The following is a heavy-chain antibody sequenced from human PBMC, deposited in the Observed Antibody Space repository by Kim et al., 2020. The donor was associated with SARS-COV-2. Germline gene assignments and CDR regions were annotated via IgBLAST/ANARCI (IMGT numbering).Heavy chain of an antibody. V-gene: IGHV3-7*01. CDR3: ARGPDFYGLGSQVDY. Sequence: GGSLRLSCAASGFTFSNYWMSWVRQAPGKGLEWVANIKQDGGEKKYVDSVKGRFNISRDNAKNSLYLQMNTLRAGDTAVYYCARGPDFYGLGSQVDYWGQGTLVTVSS. CDR1: GFTFSNYW. CDR2: IKQDGGEK. J-gene: IGHJ4*02. D-gene: IGHD3-10*01.